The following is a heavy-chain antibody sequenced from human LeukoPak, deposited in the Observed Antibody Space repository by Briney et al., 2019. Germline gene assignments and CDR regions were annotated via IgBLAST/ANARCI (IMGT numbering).Heavy chain of an antibody. CDR3: AKGDYYGDYFPFDY. D-gene: IGHD4-17*01. V-gene: IGHV3-7*01. J-gene: IGHJ4*02. Sequence: GGSLRLSCAASGLTFSSYWMSWVRQAPGKGLEWVANIKQDGSEKYYVDSVKGRFTISRDNAKNSLYLQMNSLRAEDTAVYYCAKGDYYGDYFPFDYWGQGTLVTVSS. CDR2: IKQDGSEK. CDR1: GLTFSSYW.